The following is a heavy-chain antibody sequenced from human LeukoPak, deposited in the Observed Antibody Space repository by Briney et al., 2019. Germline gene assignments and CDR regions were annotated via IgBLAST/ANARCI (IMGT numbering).Heavy chain of an antibody. CDR2: ISGSGGST. J-gene: IGHJ6*02. CDR3: AKAIAAAGRTYGMDV. CDR1: GFTFRNFA. Sequence: GGSLRLSCAASGFTFRNFAMSWVRQAPGKGLEWVSAISGSGGSTYYADSVKGRFTISRDNSKNTLYLQMNSLRAEDTAVYYCAKAIAAAGRTYGMDVWGQGTTVTVSS. D-gene: IGHD6-13*01. V-gene: IGHV3-23*01.